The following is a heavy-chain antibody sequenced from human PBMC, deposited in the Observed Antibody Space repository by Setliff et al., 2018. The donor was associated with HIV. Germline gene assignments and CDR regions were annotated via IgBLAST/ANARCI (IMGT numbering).Heavy chain of an antibody. J-gene: IGHJ4*02. CDR2: IYSGDSTT. CDR1: GLTVSYA. Sequence: GGSLRLSCTASGLTVSYAMSWVRQAPGQGLEWVSVIYSGDSTTYYADSVKGRFTISRDNSKNTLFLEMSSLSADDTAIYYCAKLPHSSAWYSPFYYFEYWGQGTLVTVSS. CDR3: AKLPHSSAWYSPFYYFEY. D-gene: IGHD6-19*01. V-gene: IGHV3-23*03.